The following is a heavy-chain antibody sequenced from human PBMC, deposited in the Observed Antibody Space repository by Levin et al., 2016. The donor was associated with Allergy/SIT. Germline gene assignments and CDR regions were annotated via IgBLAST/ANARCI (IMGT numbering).Heavy chain of an antibody. CDR2: IDPSDSYT. V-gene: IGHV5-10-1*01. Sequence: VRQMPGKGLEWMGRIDPSDSYTNYSPSFQGHVTISADKSISTAYLQWSSLKASDTAMYYCARYGGIAVAGSDYYYGMDVWGQGTTVTVSS. J-gene: IGHJ6*02. CDR3: ARYGGIAVAGSDYYYGMDV. D-gene: IGHD6-19*01.